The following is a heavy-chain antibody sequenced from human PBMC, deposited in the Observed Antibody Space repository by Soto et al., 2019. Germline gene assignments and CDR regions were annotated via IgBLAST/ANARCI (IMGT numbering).Heavy chain of an antibody. CDR2: IKSKGGGGTA. D-gene: IGHD6-13*01. Sequence: EVQLVESGGGLVTPGGSLTLSCAASGFSFSPAWMNWVRQAPGKGLEWVGLIKSKGGGGTADYAAPVTGRFIISRDDSKNTMYLQMNSLKPGDTALYYCIWQQDFYYGRAVWGQGTTVTVSS. CDR3: IWQQDFYYGRAV. V-gene: IGHV3-15*07. J-gene: IGHJ6*02. CDR1: GFSFSPAW.